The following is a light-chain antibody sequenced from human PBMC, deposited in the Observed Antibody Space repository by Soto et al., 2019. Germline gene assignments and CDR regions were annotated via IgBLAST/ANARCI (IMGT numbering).Light chain of an antibody. CDR2: DAY. V-gene: IGKV3-11*01. Sequence: EVVLTQSPVTLSLSPWERATLSCRASQSFRGLLAWYQQKPGQDPRLLIYDAYNRATGIPPRFSGSGSGTDFTLTIGSLEPDDSAVYYCQQRHMWPITFGQGTRREIK. CDR1: QSFRGL. CDR3: QQRHMWPIT. J-gene: IGKJ5*01.